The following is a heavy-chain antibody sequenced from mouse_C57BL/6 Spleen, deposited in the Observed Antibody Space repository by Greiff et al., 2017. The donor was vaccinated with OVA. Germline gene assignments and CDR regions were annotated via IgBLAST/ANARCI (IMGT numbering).Heavy chain of an antibody. V-gene: IGHV8-8*01. CDR2: IWWDDDK. J-gene: IGHJ3*01. D-gene: IGHD1-1*01. CDR3: ARIAGGYLLLRQGAWFAY. CDR1: GFSLSTFGMG. Sequence: QVTLKESGPGILQPSQTLSLTCSFSGFSLSTFGMGVGWIRQPSGKGLEWLAHIWWDDDKYYNPALKSRLTISKDTSKNQVFLKIAKVDTADTATYYCARIAGGYLLLRQGAWFAYWGQGTLVTVSA.